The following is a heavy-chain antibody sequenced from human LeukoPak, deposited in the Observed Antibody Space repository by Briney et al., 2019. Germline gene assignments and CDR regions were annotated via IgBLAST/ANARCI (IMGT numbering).Heavy chain of an antibody. Sequence: GGSLRLSCAASGFTFSSYSMNWVRQAPGKGLEWVSYISSSSSTICYADSVKGRFTISRDNAKNSLYLQMNSLRAEDTAVYYCATAPGYYYDSSGPDYWGQGTLVTVSS. J-gene: IGHJ4*02. CDR2: ISSSSSTI. CDR3: ATAPGYYYDSSGPDY. V-gene: IGHV3-48*01. D-gene: IGHD3-22*01. CDR1: GFTFSSYS.